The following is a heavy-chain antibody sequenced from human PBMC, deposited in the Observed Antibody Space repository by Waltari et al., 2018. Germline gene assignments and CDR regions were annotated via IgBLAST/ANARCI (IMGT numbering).Heavy chain of an antibody. CDR3: ARDPMAYSYVPWYFDY. D-gene: IGHD5-18*01. J-gene: IGHJ4*02. V-gene: IGHV3-7*01. Sequence: EVQLVESGGGLVQSGGSLRLSCTGPGFTLGSYWMTWVRQAPGKGLEWVANIKQDGSEKYYVDSVKGRFTISRDNAKNSLYLQMNSLRAEDTAVYYCARDPMAYSYVPWYFDYWGQGALVTVSS. CDR1: GFTLGSYW. CDR2: IKQDGSEK.